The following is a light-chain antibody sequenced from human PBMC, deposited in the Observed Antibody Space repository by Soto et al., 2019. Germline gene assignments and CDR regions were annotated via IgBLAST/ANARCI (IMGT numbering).Light chain of an antibody. CDR2: TAS. V-gene: IGKV1-39*01. J-gene: IGKJ4*01. CDR3: QQSYSMTT. Sequence: DIQMTQSPSSLSASVGDRVTITCRASQSISSFLNWYQQKPGKAPKLLIYTASSLQSGVPSRFSCSGSGTDFTLTISSLQPEDFATYYCQQSYSMTTFGGGTKVEIK. CDR1: QSISSF.